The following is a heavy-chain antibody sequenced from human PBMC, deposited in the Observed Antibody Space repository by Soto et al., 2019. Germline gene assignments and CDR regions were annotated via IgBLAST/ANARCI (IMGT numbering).Heavy chain of an antibody. CDR3: ARDRGYTCYVDH. J-gene: IGHJ5*02. CDR2: ISNSGST. V-gene: IGHV4-31*03. D-gene: IGHD5-12*01. CDR1: GGSIDTAGNY. Sequence: QVQLQESGPGLVKPSQTLSLICNVSGGSIDTAGNYWTWIRQHPGKGLEWIGFISNSGSTYYKPSFKSRLSISADTSKNQVFLHLSSVTASDSAVYFCARDRGYTCYVDHWGHGTLVTVSS.